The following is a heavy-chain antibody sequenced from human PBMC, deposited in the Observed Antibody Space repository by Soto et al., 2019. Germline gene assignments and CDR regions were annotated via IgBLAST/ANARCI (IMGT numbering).Heavy chain of an antibody. CDR2: IYYSGST. V-gene: IGHV4-39*01. CDR1: GGSISSSSYY. Sequence: SETLSLTCTVSGGSISSSSYYWGRIRQPPGKGLEWIGSIYYSGSTYYNPSLKSRVTISVDTSKNQFSLKLSSVTAADTAVYYCASQQDTYYYGSGSYFFDYWGQGTLVTVSS. CDR3: ASQQDTYYYGSGSYFFDY. D-gene: IGHD3-10*01. J-gene: IGHJ4*02.